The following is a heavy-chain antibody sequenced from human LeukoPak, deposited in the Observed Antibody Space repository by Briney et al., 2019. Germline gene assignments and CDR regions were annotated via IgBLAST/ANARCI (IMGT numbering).Heavy chain of an antibody. Sequence: GGSLRLSCAASGFTFSSYGMHWVRQAPGKGLEWVAFIRYDGGNKYYADSVKGRFTISRDNSKNTLYLQMNSLRAEDTAVYYCAKDSGYSYGYDNWGQGTLVTVSS. V-gene: IGHV3-30*02. CDR1: GFTFSSYG. J-gene: IGHJ4*02. CDR2: IRYDGGNK. D-gene: IGHD5-18*01. CDR3: AKDSGYSYGYDN.